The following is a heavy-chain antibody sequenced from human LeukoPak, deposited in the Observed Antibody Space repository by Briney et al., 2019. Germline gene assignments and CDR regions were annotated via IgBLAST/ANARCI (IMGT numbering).Heavy chain of an antibody. CDR1: GFTFSSYS. CDR3: ARDLPGYYGSGSYYYYDY. V-gene: IGHV3-21*01. J-gene: IGHJ4*02. D-gene: IGHD3-10*01. CDR2: ISSSSSYI. Sequence: GGSLRLSCAASGFTFSSYSMNWVRQAPGKGPEWVSSISSSSSYIYYADSVKGRFTISRDNAKNSLYLQMNSLRAEDTAVYYCARDLPGYYGSGSYYYYDYWGQGTLVTVSS.